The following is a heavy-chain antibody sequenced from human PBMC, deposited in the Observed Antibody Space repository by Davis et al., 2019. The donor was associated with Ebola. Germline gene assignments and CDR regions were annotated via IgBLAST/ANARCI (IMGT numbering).Heavy chain of an antibody. CDR2: INPNSGGT. CDR1: GYTFTGYY. Sequence: ASVNVSCKASGYTFTGYYMHWVRQAPGQGLEWMGWINPNSGGTNYAQKFQGRVTMTRDTSISTAYMELSRLRSDDTAVYYCARDRPAAIRSVNWFDPWGQGTLVTVSS. V-gene: IGHV1-2*02. CDR3: ARDRPAAIRSVNWFDP. D-gene: IGHD2-2*02. J-gene: IGHJ5*02.